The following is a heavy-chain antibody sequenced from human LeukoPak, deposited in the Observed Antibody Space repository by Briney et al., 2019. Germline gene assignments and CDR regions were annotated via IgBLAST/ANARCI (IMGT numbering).Heavy chain of an antibody. J-gene: IGHJ5*02. D-gene: IGHD2-2*01. V-gene: IGHV4-30-4*01. Sequence: SETLSLTCTVSGGSISSTYYYWSWVRQPPGKGLEWIGYISYSGSTYYTPSLKSRVSISVDTSKNQFSLRLTSVTAADSAVYYCARGSSVLEPANWFDPWGQGTLVTVSS. CDR3: ARGSSVLEPANWFDP. CDR1: GGSISSTYYY. CDR2: ISYSGST.